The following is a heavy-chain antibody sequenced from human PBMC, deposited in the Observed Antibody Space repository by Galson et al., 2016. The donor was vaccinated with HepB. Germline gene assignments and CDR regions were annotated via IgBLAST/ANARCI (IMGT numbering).Heavy chain of an antibody. CDR2: INPPSGGF. D-gene: IGHD5-24*01. CDR3: ARDGLNDTIFDF. Sequence: SVKVSCKASGYTFTDYYVHWVRLAPGQGLQWMGWINPPSGGFHFARTFQDRVTLTSDTSISTAYMEGSRLIPDDTAMYFCARDGLNDTIFDFWGQGTLVTVSS. V-gene: IGHV1-2*02. J-gene: IGHJ4*02. CDR1: GYTFTDYY.